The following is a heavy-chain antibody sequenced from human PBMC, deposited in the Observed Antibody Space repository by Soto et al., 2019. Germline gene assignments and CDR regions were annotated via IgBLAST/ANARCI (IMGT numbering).Heavy chain of an antibody. D-gene: IGHD3-16*01. Sequence: QVQLVQSGADVKKPGSSVKVSCKTSGGSFGSSAISWVRQAPAQGLEWMGEIIPVFDKANYAQNFQGRLTITADELTGTVFMELSSLRSEDTAVYFCARLRGDWGDACALLGLWTVVTVSS. CDR2: IIPVFDKA. V-gene: IGHV1-69*01. CDR3: ARLRGDWGDACAL. CDR1: GGSFGSSA. J-gene: IGHJ3*01.